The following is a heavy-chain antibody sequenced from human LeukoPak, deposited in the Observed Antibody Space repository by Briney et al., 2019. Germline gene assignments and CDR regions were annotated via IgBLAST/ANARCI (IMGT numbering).Heavy chain of an antibody. D-gene: IGHD3-3*01. V-gene: IGHV3-30-3*01. CDR2: ISYDGSNK. J-gene: IGHJ4*02. CDR1: GFTFSSYA. Sequence: PGGSLRTSCAASGFTFSSYAMHWVRQAPGKGLEWVAVISYDGSNKYYADSVKGRFTISRDNSKNTLYLQMNSLRAEDTAVYYCARDEDLGFDYWGQGTLVTVSS. CDR3: ARDEDLGFDY.